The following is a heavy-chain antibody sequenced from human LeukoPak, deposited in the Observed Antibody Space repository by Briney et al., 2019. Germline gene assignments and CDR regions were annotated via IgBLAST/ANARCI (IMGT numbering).Heavy chain of an antibody. J-gene: IGHJ4*02. V-gene: IGHV1-18*01. CDR3: ARDYGGNYPYYFDY. CDR2: ISAYNGNT. Sequence: ASVKVSCKASGYTFTSYGISWVRQAPGQGLEWMGWISAYNGNTNYAQKLQGRVTMTTDTSTSTAYMELRSLRSDDTAVYYCARDYGGNYPYYFDYWGQGTLVTVSS. D-gene: IGHD4-23*01. CDR1: GYTFTSYG.